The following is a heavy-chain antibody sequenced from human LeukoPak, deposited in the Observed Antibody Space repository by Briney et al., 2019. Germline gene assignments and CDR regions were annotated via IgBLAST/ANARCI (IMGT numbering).Heavy chain of an antibody. CDR2: ISGSGSTT. J-gene: IGHJ4*02. CDR3: AKDLFRRTYYDILTGYLGFDY. D-gene: IGHD3-9*01. Sequence: PGGSLRLSCAASGFTFSSYAMSRVRQAPGKGLEWVSAISGSGSTTQYADSVKGRFTISRDNSKNTLYLQMNSLRAEDTAVYYCAKDLFRRTYYDILTGYLGFDYWGQGTLVTVSS. V-gene: IGHV3-23*01. CDR1: GFTFSSYA.